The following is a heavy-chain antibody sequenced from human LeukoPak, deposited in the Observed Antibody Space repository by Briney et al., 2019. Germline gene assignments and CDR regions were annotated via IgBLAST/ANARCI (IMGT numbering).Heavy chain of an antibody. CDR3: ARELMVRGVRPNYYFDY. CDR1: GGSISSSNW. D-gene: IGHD3-10*01. J-gene: IGHJ4*02. Sequence: SETLSPTCAVSGGSISSSNWWSWVRQPPGNGLEWIGEIYHSGSTNYNPSLKSRVTISVDKSKNQFSLKLSSVTAADTAVYYCARELMVRGVRPNYYFDYWGQGTLVTVSS. V-gene: IGHV4-4*02. CDR2: IYHSGST.